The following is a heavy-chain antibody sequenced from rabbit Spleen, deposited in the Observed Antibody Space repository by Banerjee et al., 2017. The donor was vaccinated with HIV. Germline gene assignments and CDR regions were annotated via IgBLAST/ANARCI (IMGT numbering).Heavy chain of an antibody. V-gene: IGHV1S47*01. J-gene: IGHJ4*01. D-gene: IGHD4-1*01. CDR2: IYPVFGNT. CDR1: GVSFSVSS. CDR3: ARNANGGWDL. Sequence: QEQLVESGGGLVQPEGSLTLTCKASGVSFSVSSYMCWVRQAPGKGLEWIGIIYPVFGNTYYASWVNGRFTISSHSAQNTLYLQLNSLTVADTATNFCARNANGGWDLWGPGTLVTVS.